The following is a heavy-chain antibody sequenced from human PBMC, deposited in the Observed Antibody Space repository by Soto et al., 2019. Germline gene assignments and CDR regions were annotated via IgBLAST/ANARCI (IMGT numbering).Heavy chain of an antibody. D-gene: IGHD3-22*01. CDR1: GGSISSTNW. CDR3: ARGGGDYDSSGYHFFDC. Sequence: PSETLSLTCGVSGGSISSTNWWSWVRQPPGKGLEWIGEIYHSGSTNYNPSLKSRVTISVDKSKNQFSLKLSSVTAADTAVYYCARGGGDYDSSGYHFFDCWGQGTLVTVSS. CDR2: IYHSGST. J-gene: IGHJ4*02. V-gene: IGHV4-4*02.